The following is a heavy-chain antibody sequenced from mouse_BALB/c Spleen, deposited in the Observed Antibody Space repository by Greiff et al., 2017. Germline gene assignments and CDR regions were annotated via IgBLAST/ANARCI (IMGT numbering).Heavy chain of an antibody. V-gene: IGHV14-3*02. D-gene: IGHD2-1*01. CDR1: GFNIKDTY. Sequence: VQLQQSGAELVKPGASVKLSCTASGFNIKDTYMHWVKQRPEQGLEWIGRIDPANGNTKYDPKFQGKATITADTSSNTAYLQLSSLTSEDTAVYYCAREGNYNYYAMDYWGQGTSVTVSS. J-gene: IGHJ4*01. CDR2: IDPANGNT. CDR3: AREGNYNYYAMDY.